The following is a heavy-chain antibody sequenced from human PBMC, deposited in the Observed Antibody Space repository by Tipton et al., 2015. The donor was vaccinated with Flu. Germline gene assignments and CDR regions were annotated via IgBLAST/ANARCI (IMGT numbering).Heavy chain of an antibody. CDR3: ARDYGDLNWFDP. J-gene: IGHJ5*02. Sequence: TLSLTCTVSGDSIRSSYYWAWIRQPPGKGLEWIGQISRSGSTYYNSSLQSRVTLSVDSSRNQFSLKVRSVTASDTAIYYCARDYGDLNWFDPWGQGTLVTVSS. V-gene: IGHV4-38-2*02. D-gene: IGHD4-17*01. CDR1: GDSIRSSYY. CDR2: ISRSGST.